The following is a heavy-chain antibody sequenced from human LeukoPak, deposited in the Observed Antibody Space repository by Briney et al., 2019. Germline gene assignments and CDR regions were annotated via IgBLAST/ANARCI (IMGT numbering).Heavy chain of an antibody. CDR3: ARVGSSGSGWYHYGMDV. D-gene: IGHD6-19*01. Sequence: GGSLRLSCAASGFTVSSSYMSWVRQAPGKGLEWVSVIYSGGSTYYADSVKGRFTISRDNSKNTLYLQMNSLRAEDTAVYYCARVGSSGSGWYHYGMDVWGQGTTVTVSS. CDR2: IYSGGST. CDR1: GFTVSSSY. V-gene: IGHV3-66*01. J-gene: IGHJ6*02.